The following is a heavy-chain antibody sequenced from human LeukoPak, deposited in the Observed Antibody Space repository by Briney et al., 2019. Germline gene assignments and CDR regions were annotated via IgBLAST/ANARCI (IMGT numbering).Heavy chain of an antibody. Sequence: SETLSLTCTVSGASISGSGYYWGWIRQPPGKGLEWIGSIYSSGSTYYNASLQSRVTISIETSKNQISLRLNSVTAADTAMYYCARTTEGYCRGRSCYSYYYYMDVWGKGTTVTVSS. J-gene: IGHJ6*03. CDR1: GASISGSGYY. D-gene: IGHD2-15*01. V-gene: IGHV4-39*01. CDR3: ARTTEGYCRGRSCYSYYYYMDV. CDR2: IYSSGST.